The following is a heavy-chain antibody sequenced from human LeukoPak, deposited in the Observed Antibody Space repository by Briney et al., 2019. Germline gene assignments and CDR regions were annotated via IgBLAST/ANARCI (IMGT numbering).Heavy chain of an antibody. D-gene: IGHD3-10*01. CDR2: IKQDGSEK. Sequence: GGSLRLSCAASGFTFSSYWTSWVRQAPGKGLEWVANIKQDGSEKYYVDSVKGRFTISRDNAKNSLYLQMNSLRAEDTAVYYCARDRDYGSGSYYYYGMDVWGKGTTVTVSS. V-gene: IGHV3-7*03. CDR3: ARDRDYGSGSYYYYGMDV. CDR1: GFTFSSYW. J-gene: IGHJ6*04.